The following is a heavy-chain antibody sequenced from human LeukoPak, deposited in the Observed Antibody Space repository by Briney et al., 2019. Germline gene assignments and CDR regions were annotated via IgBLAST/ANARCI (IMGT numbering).Heavy chain of an antibody. V-gene: IGHV1-18*04. CDR2: LSAYNGNT. J-gene: IGHJ4*02. Sequence: ASVKVSCKAFGYTFTSYGINWVRQAPGQGLEWMGWLSAYNGNTNYAQKLQGRVTMTTDTSTSTAYMELRSLRSDDTAVYYCARDGLGGRAMVTEPDYWGQGTLVTVSS. CDR1: GYTFTSYG. CDR3: ARDGLGGRAMVTEPDY. D-gene: IGHD5-18*01.